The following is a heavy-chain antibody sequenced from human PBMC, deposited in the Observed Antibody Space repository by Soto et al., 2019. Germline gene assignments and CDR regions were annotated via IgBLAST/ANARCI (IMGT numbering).Heavy chain of an antibody. CDR2: IYYTGST. CDR1: GASIRSGGYY. CDR3: ARIEMASIK. J-gene: IGHJ4*02. Sequence: SETLSLTCSVSGASIRSGGYYWSWLRQSPGKGLEWIGHIYYTGSTFYSPSLKSRLTISLDTSKNQFSLDLRSVTAADTAMYYCARIEMASIKWGRGTLVSVSS. V-gene: IGHV4-31*03.